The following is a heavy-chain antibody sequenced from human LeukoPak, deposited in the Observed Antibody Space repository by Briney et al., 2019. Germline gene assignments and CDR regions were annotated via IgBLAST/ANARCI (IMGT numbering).Heavy chain of an antibody. Sequence: GGSLRLSCAASGFTFSDYYMSWIRQAPGKGLEWVSAISGSGGNTYYADSVKGRFTISRDNSKNTLYLQMNSLRAEDTAVYYCAKEYSSGWSQGLDYWGQGTLVTVSS. CDR2: ISGSGGNT. V-gene: IGHV3-23*01. CDR3: AKEYSSGWSQGLDY. CDR1: GFTFSDYY. J-gene: IGHJ4*02. D-gene: IGHD6-19*01.